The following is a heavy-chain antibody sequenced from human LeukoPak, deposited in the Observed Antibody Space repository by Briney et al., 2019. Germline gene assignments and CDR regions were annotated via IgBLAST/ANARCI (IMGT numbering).Heavy chain of an antibody. CDR2: IIPIFGTA. V-gene: IGHV1-69*13. CDR3: ASSGSFRQQLIK. Sequence: SVKVSCKASGGTFSSYAISWVRQAPGQGLEWMGGIIPIFGTANYAQEFQGRVTITADESTSTAYMELSSLRSEDTAVYYCASSGSFRQQLIKWGQGTLVTVSS. D-gene: IGHD6-13*01. J-gene: IGHJ4*02. CDR1: GGTFSSYA.